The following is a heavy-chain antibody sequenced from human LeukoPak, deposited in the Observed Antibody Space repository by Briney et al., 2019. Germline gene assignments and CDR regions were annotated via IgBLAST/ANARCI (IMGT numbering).Heavy chain of an antibody. J-gene: IGHJ6*03. V-gene: IGHV3-30*04. CDR1: GFTFSSYA. CDR2: ISSDGTNK. Sequence: GGSLRPSCEASGFTFSSYAMHWVRQAPGKGLEWVAVISSDGTNKYYADSVKGRFTISRDNSKNTLYLQMNSLRPEDTAVYNCPRDAQWLVSSGYYYYYMDVWGKGTTVTVSS. D-gene: IGHD6-19*01. CDR3: PRDAQWLVSSGYYYYYMDV.